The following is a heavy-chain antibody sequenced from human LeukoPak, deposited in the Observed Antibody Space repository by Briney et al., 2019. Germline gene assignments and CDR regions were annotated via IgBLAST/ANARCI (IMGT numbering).Heavy chain of an antibody. CDR2: ITGSGGST. CDR1: GFTFSSYA. CDR3: AKSQDGGRLFHFDY. J-gene: IGHJ4*02. Sequence: GGSLRLFCAASGFTFSSYAMSWVRQAPGKGLVWVSVITGSGGSTYSADSVKGRFTISRDNSKNTLYLQMNSLRAEDTAVYFCAKSQDGGRLFHFDYWGQGTLVTVSS. V-gene: IGHV3-23*01. D-gene: IGHD1-26*01.